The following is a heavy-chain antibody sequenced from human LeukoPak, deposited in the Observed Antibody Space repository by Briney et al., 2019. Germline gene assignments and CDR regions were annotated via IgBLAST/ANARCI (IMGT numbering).Heavy chain of an antibody. Sequence: GGSLRLSCAASGFTFNDYYMSWIRQAPGKGLEWLSYINIDGTNTHYADSVKGRFTISRDNAKKSLYLEMNNLRAEDTAVYYCATDGAGFDTWGQGVLVTVSS. CDR3: ATDGAGFDT. CDR2: INIDGTNT. J-gene: IGHJ5*02. V-gene: IGHV3-11*01. CDR1: GFTFNDYY.